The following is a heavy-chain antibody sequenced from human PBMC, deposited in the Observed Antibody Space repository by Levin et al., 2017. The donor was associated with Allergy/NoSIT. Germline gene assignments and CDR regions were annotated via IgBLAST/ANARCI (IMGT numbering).Heavy chain of an antibody. CDR2: IYPGDSDT. V-gene: IGHV5-51*01. D-gene: IGHD3-9*01. CDR1: GYSFTSYW. CDR3: TGLRRARRDRLTGYSETEWGY. Sequence: GESLKISCKGSGYSFTSYWIGWVRQMRGKGLEWVGIIYPGDSDTRYSTSFQGQVTISADTSISTAYLQWSRLKASATAMYYCTGLRRARRDRLTGYSETEWGYWGQGTRVTVSS. J-gene: IGHJ4*02.